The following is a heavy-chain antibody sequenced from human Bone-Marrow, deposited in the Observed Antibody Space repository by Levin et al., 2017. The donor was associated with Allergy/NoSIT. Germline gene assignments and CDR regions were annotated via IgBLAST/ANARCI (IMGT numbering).Heavy chain of an antibody. Sequence: PSETLSLTCTVSGDSIISATYYWGWVRQPPGKGLEWIGSVYFSGSTYLSPFLKSRVTMSVDTSRSHFSLNLSSVTAADTAVYYCARVPALRFLDWFLDYWGRGVLVTGSS. V-gene: IGHV4-39*02. CDR2: VYFSGST. D-gene: IGHD3-9*01. J-gene: IGHJ4*02. CDR1: GDSIISATYY. CDR3: ARVPALRFLDWFLDY.